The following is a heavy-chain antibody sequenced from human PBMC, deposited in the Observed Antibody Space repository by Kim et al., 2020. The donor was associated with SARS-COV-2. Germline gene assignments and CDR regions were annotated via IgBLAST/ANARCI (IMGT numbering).Heavy chain of an antibody. D-gene: IGHD4-17*01. CDR1: GFTLTSHW. CDR3: ARGPNYGEFADFFDN. CDR2: IKEHGTET. V-gene: IGHV3-7*01. J-gene: IGHJ4*02. Sequence: GGSLRLSCAASGFTLTSHWMSWVRQAPGKGLEWVANIKEHGTETYYADSVRGRFTISRDPAKNSLYLQMNYLRAEDTALYYCARGPNYGEFADFFDNWGQRTNVTVSS.